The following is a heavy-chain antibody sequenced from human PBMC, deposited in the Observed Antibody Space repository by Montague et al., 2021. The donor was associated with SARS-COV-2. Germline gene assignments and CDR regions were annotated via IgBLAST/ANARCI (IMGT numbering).Heavy chain of an antibody. V-gene: IGHV6-1*01. J-gene: IGHJ6*02. CDR1: GDSVSSNSAT. CDR2: TYYRSKWYN. Sequence: CAISGDSVSSNSATWNWIRQSPSRGLEWLGRTYYRSKWYNDYAVSVKSRITINPDTSKNQFSLQLNSVTPEDTAVYYCARQPLGYDFVYYYYGMDVWGQGTTVTVSS. CDR3: ARQPLGYDFVYYYYGMDV. D-gene: IGHD5-12*01.